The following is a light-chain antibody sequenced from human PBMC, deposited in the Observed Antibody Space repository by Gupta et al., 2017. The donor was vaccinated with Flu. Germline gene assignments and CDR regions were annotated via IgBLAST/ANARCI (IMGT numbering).Light chain of an antibody. Sequence: AGLTQSPSVSKDLIQTATIACTGNSNNVGNQVASWVQQHQGHPPRLLSYRNNNRPSGISERFTASRAGNTASLTITGLQPEDEADYYCAAWDTSRGAWVFGGGTKLTVL. V-gene: IGLV10-54*04. CDR1: SNNVGNQV. CDR2: RNN. CDR3: AAWDTSRGAWV. J-gene: IGLJ3*02.